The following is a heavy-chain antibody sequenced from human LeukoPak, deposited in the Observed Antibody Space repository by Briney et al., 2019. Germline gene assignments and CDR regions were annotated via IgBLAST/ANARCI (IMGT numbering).Heavy chain of an antibody. CDR1: GYTFSTYG. V-gene: IGHV1-18*01. J-gene: IGHJ4*02. Sequence: ASVKVSCKASGYTFSTYGINWVRQAPGQGLEWMGWINTNNGNTNYAQKFQGRVTMTRDTSTSKAYLELRSLGSDDTDVYYCARKGCFDNCYLFDYWGQGTLVTVSS. CDR3: ARKGCFDNCYLFDY. D-gene: IGHD1-20*01. CDR2: INTNNGNT.